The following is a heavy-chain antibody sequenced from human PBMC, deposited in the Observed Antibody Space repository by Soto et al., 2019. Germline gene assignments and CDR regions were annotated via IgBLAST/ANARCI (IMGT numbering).Heavy chain of an antibody. V-gene: IGHV1-3*01. CDR3: ARASGRSKLLPFYFDP. J-gene: IGHJ5*02. CDR1: GYAFTTSA. D-gene: IGHD1-26*01. CDR2: INPATGDT. Sequence: QVHLVQSGAEVQKPGASVRISCQAPGYAFTTSAIHWVRQAPGQSLEWMGWINPATGDTKYSQNVRGRVTFALDTSATTAYMDLRSLASHDTAVYYCARASGRSKLLPFYFDPWGQGTQVTVAS.